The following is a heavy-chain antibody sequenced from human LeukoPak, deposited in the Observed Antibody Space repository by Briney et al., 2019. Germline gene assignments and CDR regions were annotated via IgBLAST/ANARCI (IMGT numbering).Heavy chain of an antibody. Sequence: SETLSLTCTVSGGSISSYYWSWIRQPAGKGLEWIGRIYTSGSTNNNPSLKSRVTMSVDTSKNQFSLKLSSVTAADTAVYYCARLGKITMVRGVIIKGLDYWGQGTLVTVSS. D-gene: IGHD3-10*01. CDR2: IYTSGST. V-gene: IGHV4-4*07. CDR3: ARLGKITMVRGVIIKGLDY. CDR1: GGSISSYY. J-gene: IGHJ4*02.